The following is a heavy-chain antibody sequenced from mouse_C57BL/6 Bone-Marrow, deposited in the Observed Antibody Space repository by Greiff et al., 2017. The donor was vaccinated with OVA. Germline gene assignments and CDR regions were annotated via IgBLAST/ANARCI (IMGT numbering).Heavy chain of an antibody. CDR3: ARRDLGSSYWYFDV. CDR1: GYTFTNYW. V-gene: IGHV1-63*01. Sequence: VQVVESGAELVRPGTSVKMSCKASGYTFTNYWIGWAKQRPGHGLEWIGDIYPGGGYTNYNEKFKGKATLTADKSSSTAYMQFSSLTSEDSAIYYCARRDLGSSYWYFDVWGTGTTVTVSS. D-gene: IGHD1-1*01. J-gene: IGHJ1*03. CDR2: IYPGGGYT.